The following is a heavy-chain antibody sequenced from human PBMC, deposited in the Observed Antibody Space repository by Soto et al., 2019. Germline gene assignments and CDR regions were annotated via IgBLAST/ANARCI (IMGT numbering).Heavy chain of an antibody. V-gene: IGHV1-46*01. Sequence: ASVKVSCTGSGYTFTSYDMHWVLEVPGQGLEWMGIINPSGGSTSYAQKFQGRVTMTRDTSTSTVYMELSSLRSEDTAVYYCARDPHKARKQLMDVWGQGTTVTVSS. CDR2: INPSGGST. CDR3: ARDPHKARKQLMDV. D-gene: IGHD6-13*01. J-gene: IGHJ6*02. CDR1: GYTFTSYD.